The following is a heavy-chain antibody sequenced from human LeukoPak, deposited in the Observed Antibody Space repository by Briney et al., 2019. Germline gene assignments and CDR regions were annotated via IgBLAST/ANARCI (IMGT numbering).Heavy chain of an antibody. CDR3: ARANFLYCSSTTCLFDY. D-gene: IGHD2-2*01. J-gene: IGHJ4*02. V-gene: IGHV1-2*02. CDR1: GHTFTDYY. Sequence: GASVTVSCKASGHTFTDYYLHWVRQAPGQGFEWMGWINPNSGDTNYAQKFQGRVTMTRDTSISTAHMEMSRLRSDDTAVYYCARANFLYCSSTTCLFDYWGQGTLVTVSS. CDR2: INPNSGDT.